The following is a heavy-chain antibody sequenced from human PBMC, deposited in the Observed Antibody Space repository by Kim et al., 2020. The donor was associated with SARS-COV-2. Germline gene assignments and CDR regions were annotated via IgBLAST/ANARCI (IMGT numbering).Heavy chain of an antibody. Sequence: GGSLRLSCAASGFTFSNAWMSWVRQAPGKGLEWVGRIKSKTDGGTTDYAAPVKGRFTISRDDSKNTLYLQMNSLKTEDTAVYYCTTDLGGYDTYYYYGMDVWGQGTTVTVSS. V-gene: IGHV3-15*01. CDR2: IKSKTDGGTT. D-gene: IGHD5-12*01. J-gene: IGHJ6*02. CDR3: TTDLGGYDTYYYYGMDV. CDR1: GFTFSNAW.